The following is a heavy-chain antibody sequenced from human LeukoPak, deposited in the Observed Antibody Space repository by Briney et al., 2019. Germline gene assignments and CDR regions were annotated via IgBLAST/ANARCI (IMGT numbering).Heavy chain of an antibody. CDR3: ARDPWGIKCHFDY. J-gene: IGHJ4*02. CDR2: INPNSGGT. V-gene: IGHV1-2*06. CDR1: GYTITGYY. Sequence: ASVKVSCKACGYTITGYYMLWVRQAPGQGLEWMGRINPNSGGTNYAPKFQGRVTMTRDTSLSTAYMGLSRLRSGDTAVYYCARDPWGIKCHFDYWGQGTLVTVSS. D-gene: IGHD7-27*01.